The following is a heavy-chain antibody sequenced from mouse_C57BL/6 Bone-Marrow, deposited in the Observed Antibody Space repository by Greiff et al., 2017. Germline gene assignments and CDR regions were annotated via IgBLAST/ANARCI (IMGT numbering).Heavy chain of an antibody. V-gene: IGHV1-81*01. CDR3: ARRATVVATRAGFAY. Sequence: QVQLQQSGAALARPGASVKLSCKASGYTFTSYGISWVKQRTGQGLEWIGEIYPRSGNTYYNEQFKGKATLTADKSSSTAYMELRSLTSEDSAVYFCARRATVVATRAGFAYWGQGTLVTVSA. D-gene: IGHD1-1*01. CDR2: IYPRSGNT. J-gene: IGHJ3*01. CDR1: GYTFTSYG.